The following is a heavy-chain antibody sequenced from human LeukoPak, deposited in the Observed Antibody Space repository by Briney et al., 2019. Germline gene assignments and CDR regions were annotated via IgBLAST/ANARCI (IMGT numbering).Heavy chain of an antibody. Sequence: SETLSLTCTVSGGSVSDGDSYWNWVRQPPGKGLEWIGYIHYRGSTYYNSSLQSRVTISIDTSKRQFSLRLLSVTAADTAVYYCARQWSSGSYLNWFDPWGQGTLVTVSS. CDR2: IHYRGST. CDR1: GGSVSDGDSY. J-gene: IGHJ5*02. CDR3: ARQWSSGSYLNWFDP. V-gene: IGHV4-30-4*01. D-gene: IGHD1-26*01.